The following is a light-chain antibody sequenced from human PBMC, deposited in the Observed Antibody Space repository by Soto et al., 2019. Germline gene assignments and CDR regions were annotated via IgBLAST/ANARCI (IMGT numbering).Light chain of an antibody. CDR1: QSISSSY. CDR2: GAS. V-gene: IGKV3-20*01. Sequence: EIVLTQSPGTLSLSPGERATLSCRASQSISSSYLAWFQQKPGQAPRLLIYGASTRATGIPDRFTGRGSGTDFILTISSLDPEDFGVYYCQQYGISPRTFGQGTKVEIK. CDR3: QQYGISPRT. J-gene: IGKJ1*01.